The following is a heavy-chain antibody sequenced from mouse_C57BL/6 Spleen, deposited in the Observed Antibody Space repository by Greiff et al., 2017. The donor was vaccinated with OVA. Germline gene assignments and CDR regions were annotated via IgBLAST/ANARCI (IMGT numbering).Heavy chain of an antibody. CDR2: IWGDGSA. Sequence: QVQLQQSGPGLVAPSQSLSITCTVSGFSLTSSGVSWVRQPPGKGLEWLGLIWGDGSANYHSDLISRLSIIKDNSKSQVFLKLNSLQTDDTATYYCAKQVEYPPGAMDYWGQGTSVTVSS. CDR1: GFSLTSSG. D-gene: IGHD5-2*01. V-gene: IGHV2-3*01. CDR3: AKQVEYPPGAMDY. J-gene: IGHJ4*01.